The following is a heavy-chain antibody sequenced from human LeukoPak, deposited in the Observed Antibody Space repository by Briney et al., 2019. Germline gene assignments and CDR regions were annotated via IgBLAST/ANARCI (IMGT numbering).Heavy chain of an antibody. D-gene: IGHD2-15*01. CDR2: IYYSGST. CDR3: AREGGGTYYPHYYFDY. J-gene: IGHJ4*02. Sequence: SETLSLTCTVSGGSISSYYWSWIRQPPGKGLEWIGYIYYSGSTYYNPSLKSRVTMSVDTSKNQFSLRLSSVTAADTAVYYCAREGGGTYYPHYYFDYWGQGTLVTVSS. V-gene: IGHV4-59*12. CDR1: GGSISSYY.